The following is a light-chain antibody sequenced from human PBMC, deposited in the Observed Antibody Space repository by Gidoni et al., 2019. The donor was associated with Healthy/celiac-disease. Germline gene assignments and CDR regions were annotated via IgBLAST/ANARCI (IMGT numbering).Light chain of an antibody. CDR2: DAS. Sequence: AIQLTQSPSSLSASVGDRVTSTCRASQGISSALAWYQQKPGKAPKLLIYDASSLESGVPSRFSGSGSGTDFTPTISSLQPEDFGTYYCQQFNSYPLTFGGGTKVEIK. CDR3: QQFNSYPLT. CDR1: QGISSA. J-gene: IGKJ4*01. V-gene: IGKV1-13*02.